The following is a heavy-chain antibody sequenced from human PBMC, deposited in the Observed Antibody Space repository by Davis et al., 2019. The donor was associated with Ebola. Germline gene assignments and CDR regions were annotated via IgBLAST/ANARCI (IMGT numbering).Heavy chain of an antibody. Sequence: GGSLRLSCAASGFTFSAYYMTWIRQAPGKGLEWVSYISSGGTTIYYADSVKGRFTISRDNAKNSLYLQMNSLRAEDTAVYYCARDRLSYYYGMGVWGQGTTVTVSS. J-gene: IGHJ6*02. CDR2: ISSGGTTI. CDR1: GFTFSAYY. CDR3: ARDRLSYYYGMGV. V-gene: IGHV3-11*01. D-gene: IGHD6-25*01.